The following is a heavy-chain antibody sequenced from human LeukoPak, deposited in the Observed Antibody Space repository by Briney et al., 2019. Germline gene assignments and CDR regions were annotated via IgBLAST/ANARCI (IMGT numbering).Heavy chain of an antibody. CDR3: ARGSGSYSED. V-gene: IGHV4-61*02. CDR1: GGSISSGSYS. D-gene: IGHD3-10*01. J-gene: IGHJ4*02. CDR2: IYTSGST. Sequence: PSQTLSLTCTVSGGSISSGSYSWSWIRQPAGKGLEWIGRIYTSGSTNYNPSLKSRVTISVDTSKNQFSLKLSSVTAADTAVYYCARGSGSYSEDWGQGTLVTVSS.